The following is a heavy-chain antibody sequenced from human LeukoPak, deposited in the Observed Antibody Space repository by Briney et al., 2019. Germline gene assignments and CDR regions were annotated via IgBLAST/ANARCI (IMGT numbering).Heavy chain of an antibody. J-gene: IGHJ4*02. V-gene: IGHV3-73*01. D-gene: IGHD5-24*01. CDR2: IRSKANSYAT. CDR1: GFTFSGSA. CDR3: TSPRDGYNYD. Sequence: GGSLRPSCAASGFTFSGSAMHWVRQASGKGLEWVGRIRSKANSYATAYAASVKGRFTISRDDSKNTAYLQMNSLKTEDTAVYYCTSPRDGYNYDWGQGTLVTVSS.